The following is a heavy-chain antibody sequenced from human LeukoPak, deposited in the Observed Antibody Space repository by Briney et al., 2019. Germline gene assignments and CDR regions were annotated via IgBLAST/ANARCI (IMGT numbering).Heavy chain of an antibody. Sequence: GGSLRLSCAASGFTFSSYGMHWVRQAPGKGPEWVAVISYDGNNKYYADSVKGRFTISRDNSKNTLYLQMNSLRAEDTAVYYCANGYCTNGVCYPYYYYYMDVWGKGTTVTVSS. CDR3: ANGYCTNGVCYPYYYYYMDV. D-gene: IGHD2-8*01. CDR2: ISYDGNNK. J-gene: IGHJ6*03. CDR1: GFTFSSYG. V-gene: IGHV3-30*18.